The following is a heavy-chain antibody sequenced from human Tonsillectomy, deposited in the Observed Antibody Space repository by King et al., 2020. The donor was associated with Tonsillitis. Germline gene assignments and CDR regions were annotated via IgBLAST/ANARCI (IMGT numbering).Heavy chain of an antibody. D-gene: IGHD3-10*01. CDR2: IYYRSKWYN. CDR1: GDSVSSNSAG. CDR3: AGGGLVRGAIGWFDP. Sequence: VQLQQSGPGLVKPSQTLSLTCAISGDSVSSNSAGWNWIRQSPSRGLEWLGRIYYRSKWYNDYAVSVKSRITINPDTSKNQFSLQLNSVTPEDTAVYYCAGGGLVRGAIGWFDPWGQGTLVTVSS. J-gene: IGHJ5*02. V-gene: IGHV6-1*01.